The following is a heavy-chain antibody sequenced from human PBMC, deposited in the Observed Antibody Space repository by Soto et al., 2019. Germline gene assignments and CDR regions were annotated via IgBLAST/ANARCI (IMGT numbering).Heavy chain of an antibody. CDR3: GRWVLRDGLVY. D-gene: IGHD2-2*03. CDR1: GFTFSSYW. Sequence: VGTMRLSCAASGFTFSSYWMHWVRQAPGKGLVWVSRINSDGSSTSYAASVKGRFTISRDTAKNTLYLQMNSLRAEDTAVYYCGRWVLRDGLVYWGQGILVTFSS. CDR2: INSDGSST. V-gene: IGHV3-74*01. J-gene: IGHJ4*02.